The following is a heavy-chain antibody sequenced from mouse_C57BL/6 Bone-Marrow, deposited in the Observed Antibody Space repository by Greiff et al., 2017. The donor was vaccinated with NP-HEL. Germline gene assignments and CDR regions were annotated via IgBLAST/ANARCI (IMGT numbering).Heavy chain of an antibody. J-gene: IGHJ1*03. V-gene: IGHV5-16*01. CDR3: AREDYGNYRYFDV. CDR1: GFTFSDYY. D-gene: IGHD2-1*01. Sequence: EVKLVESEGGLVQPGSSMKLSCTASGFTFSDYYMAWVRQVPEKGLEWVANINYDGSSTYYLDSLKSRFIISRDNAKNILYLQMSSLKSEDTATYYCAREDYGNYRYFDVWGTGTTVTVSS. CDR2: INYDGSST.